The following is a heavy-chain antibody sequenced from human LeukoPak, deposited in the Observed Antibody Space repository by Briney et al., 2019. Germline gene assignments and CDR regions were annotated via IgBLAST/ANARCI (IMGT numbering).Heavy chain of an antibody. J-gene: IGHJ3*02. CDR3: ARSYDTSGYYFYAFDT. D-gene: IGHD3-22*01. CDR1: EFTFSNYA. CDR2: ISGSGGST. Sequence: GGSLRLSCAASEFTFSNYAMNWVRQSPGKGLEWVSGISGSGGSTYYADSVKGRFTISRDNYKNTLILQMNSLRAEDTAAYYCARSYDTSGYYFYAFDTWGQGTMVTVSS. V-gene: IGHV3-23*01.